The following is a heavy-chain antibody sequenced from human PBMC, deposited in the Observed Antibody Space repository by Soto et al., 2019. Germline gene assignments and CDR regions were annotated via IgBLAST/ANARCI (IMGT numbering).Heavy chain of an antibody. V-gene: IGHV3-23*01. Sequence: GGSLRLSCATSGFSFSTDPMSWVRQAPGKGLEWVTAISANGRGTSYADSVKGRFTILRDNSRNTLFLQMNSLRADDTAVYFCVKKRSYDRTNYAPFDYWGQGTLVTVSS. D-gene: IGHD3-9*01. CDR1: GFSFSTDP. CDR3: VKKRSYDRTNYAPFDY. CDR2: ISANGRGT. J-gene: IGHJ4*02.